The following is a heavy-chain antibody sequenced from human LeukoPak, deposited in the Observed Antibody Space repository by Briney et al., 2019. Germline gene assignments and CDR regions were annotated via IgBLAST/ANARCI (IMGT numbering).Heavy chain of an antibody. CDR1: GFTFSSYG. CDR2: IWFDGSIK. J-gene: IGHJ4*02. V-gene: IGHV3-33*01. CDR3: ASAAGPFDN. Sequence: PGGSLRLSCAASGFTFSSYGMHWVRQAPGKGLEWVAVIWFDGSIKYYADSVKSRFTISRDNSRNTLFLQMNSLRAEDTAVYYCASAAGPFDNWGQGTLVTVSS. D-gene: IGHD6-19*01.